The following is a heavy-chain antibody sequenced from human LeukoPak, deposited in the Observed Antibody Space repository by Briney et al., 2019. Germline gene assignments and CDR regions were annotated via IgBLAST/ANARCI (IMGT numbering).Heavy chain of an antibody. CDR2: IYTSGRI. J-gene: IGHJ4*02. D-gene: IGHD2-15*01. CDR3: ARDLGGGSPG. CDR1: GGSISSYY. Sequence: SETLSLTCTVSGGSISSYYWSWIRQPAAKGLEWLGLIYTSGRINYNSSLKSRLTISVDTSKNQFSLELRSVTAADTAVYYCARDLGGGSPGWGQGTLVTVSS. V-gene: IGHV4-4*07.